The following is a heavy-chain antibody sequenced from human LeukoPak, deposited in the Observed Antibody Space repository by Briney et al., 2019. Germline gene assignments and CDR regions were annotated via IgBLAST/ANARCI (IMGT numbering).Heavy chain of an antibody. CDR3: ARDRRGITMVRGANNWFDP. CDR2: IYYSGST. Sequence: SETLSLTCTVSGGSISSSSYYWGWNRQPPGKGLEWIGSIYYSGSTYYNPSLKSRVTISVDTSKNQFSLKLSSVTAADTAVYYYARDRRGITMVRGANNWFDPWGQGTLVTVSS. V-gene: IGHV4-39*07. CDR1: GGSISSSSYY. J-gene: IGHJ5*02. D-gene: IGHD3-10*01.